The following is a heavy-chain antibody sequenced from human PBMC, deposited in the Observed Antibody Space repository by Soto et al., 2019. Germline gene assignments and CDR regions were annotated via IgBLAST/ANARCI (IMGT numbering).Heavy chain of an antibody. CDR2: TYYRSRWYN. CDR3: AREIWLLSEAFDI. D-gene: IGHD3-3*01. J-gene: IGHJ3*02. V-gene: IGHV6-1*02. Sequence: QVQLQQPGPGLVKPSQTLSLNCAISGDSVSSNSATWSWIRQSPSRGLEWLGRTYYRSRWYNDYAPSVKIRITINPDTSTIHFFLQLSSVTPEDAAVYYWAREIWLLSEAFDIWGRGEVVTVSS. CDR1: GDSVSSNSAT.